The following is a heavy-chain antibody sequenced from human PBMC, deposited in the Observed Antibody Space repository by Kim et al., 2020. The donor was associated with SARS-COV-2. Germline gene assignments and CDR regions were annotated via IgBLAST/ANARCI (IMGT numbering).Heavy chain of an antibody. V-gene: IGHV3-73*01. J-gene: IGHJ6*02. Sequence: YGESVRGRVTISRDDSRLTTYLQLDSLKAEDTAVYYCAKGGNTVGAGLDVWGRGTTVTVSS. D-gene: IGHD3-16*01. CDR3: AKGGNTVGAGLDV.